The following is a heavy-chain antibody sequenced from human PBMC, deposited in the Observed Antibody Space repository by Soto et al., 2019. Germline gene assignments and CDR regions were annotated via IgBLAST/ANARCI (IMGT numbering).Heavy chain of an antibody. CDR3: AKEGKGCYSYYYYYMDV. D-gene: IGHD6-13*01. V-gene: IGHV3-30*18. J-gene: IGHJ6*03. CDR1: GFTFSSYG. CDR2: ISYDGSNT. Sequence: GGSLRLSCAASGFTFSSYGMHWVRQAPGKGLEWVAVISYDGSNTYYADSVKGRFTISRDNSKNTLYLQMHSLRAEDTAVYCCAKEGKGCYSYYYYYMDVWGKGTTVTVSS.